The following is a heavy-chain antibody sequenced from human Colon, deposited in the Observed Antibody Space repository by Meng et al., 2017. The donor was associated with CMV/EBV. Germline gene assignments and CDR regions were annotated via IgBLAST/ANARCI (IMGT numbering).Heavy chain of an antibody. CDR2: ISWNSGSI. V-gene: IGHV3-9*01. D-gene: IGHD5-18*01. CDR1: GFTFDDYA. CDR3: ARDQGRYTNYVYY. Sequence: GGSLRLSCAASGFTFDDYAMHWVRQAPGKGLEWVSGISWNSGSIGYADSVKGRFTVSRDNAKDSIYLQMNNLRVEDSAVYYCARDQGRYTNYVYYWGQGTVVTVSS. J-gene: IGHJ4*02.